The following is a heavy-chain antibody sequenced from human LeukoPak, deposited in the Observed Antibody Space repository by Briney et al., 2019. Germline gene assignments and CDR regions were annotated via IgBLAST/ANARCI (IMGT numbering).Heavy chain of an antibody. CDR2: INHSGST. Sequence: PSETLSLTCAVYGGSFSGYYWSWIRQPPGKGLEWIGEINHSGSTNYNPSLKSRVTISVDTSKNQFSLKLSSVTAADTAVYYCARAPSSSWLGIDYWGQGTLVTVSS. J-gene: IGHJ4*02. CDR1: GGSFSGYY. CDR3: ARAPSSSWLGIDY. V-gene: IGHV4-34*01. D-gene: IGHD6-13*01.